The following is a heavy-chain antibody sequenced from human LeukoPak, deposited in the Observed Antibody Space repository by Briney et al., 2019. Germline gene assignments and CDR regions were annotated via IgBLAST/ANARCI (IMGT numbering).Heavy chain of an antibody. J-gene: IGHJ3*01. Sequence: GGSLRLSCAASGIAVNNYGMTWVRQAPGKGLEWVSAFSATDGSAQYADSVRGRFSISRDNSKNSLYLQMNSLGDEDTAVYFCAKARVAAAGTGAFDVWGQGTTVTVSS. D-gene: IGHD6-13*01. CDR1: GIAVNNYG. CDR2: FSATDGSA. V-gene: IGHV3-23*01. CDR3: AKARVAAAGTGAFDV.